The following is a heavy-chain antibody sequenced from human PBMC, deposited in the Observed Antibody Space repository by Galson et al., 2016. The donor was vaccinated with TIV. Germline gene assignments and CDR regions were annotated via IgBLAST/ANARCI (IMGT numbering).Heavy chain of an antibody. Sequence: TLSLTCTVSGASIRDGDSFWSWIRQPPGKGPECIGYIYYSGNTNYKPSLESRVTISVDRSKNQFSLKLRSVTAADTAVYYCARVGLKYYYGLDVWGQGTTVTVSS. CDR3: ARVGLKYYYGLDV. V-gene: IGHV4-30-4*01. CDR2: IYYSGNT. J-gene: IGHJ6*02. D-gene: IGHD3-16*01. CDR1: GASIRDGDSF.